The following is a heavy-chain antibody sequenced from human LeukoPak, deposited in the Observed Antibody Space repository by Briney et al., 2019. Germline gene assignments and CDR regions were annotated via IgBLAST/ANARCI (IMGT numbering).Heavy chain of an antibody. D-gene: IGHD6-13*01. V-gene: IGHV3-48*01. J-gene: IGHJ6*03. CDR1: GFTFSSYS. Sequence: GGTLRLSCAASGFTFSSYSMNWVRQAPGKGLEWVSYISSSSSSIYYADSVKGRFTISRDNAKKSLYLQMNSLRAEDTAVYYCARDREKQQLPQFFYYYYMDVWGKGTTVTVSS. CDR3: ARDREKQQLPQFFYYYYMDV. CDR2: ISSSSSSI.